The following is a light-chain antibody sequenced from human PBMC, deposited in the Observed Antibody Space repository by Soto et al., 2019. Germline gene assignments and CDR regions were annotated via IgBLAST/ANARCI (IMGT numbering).Light chain of an antibody. CDR1: SSDVGGYNY. CDR2: DVS. J-gene: IGLJ1*01. CDR3: CSYASSTSYV. Sequence: QSVLTQPASVSGSPGQSITISCTGTSSDVGGYNYVSWYQQHPGKAPKLIIYDVSNRPSGVSNRFSGSKSANTASLTISGLQAEDEADYYCCSYASSTSYVFGTGTKVTVL. V-gene: IGLV2-14*01.